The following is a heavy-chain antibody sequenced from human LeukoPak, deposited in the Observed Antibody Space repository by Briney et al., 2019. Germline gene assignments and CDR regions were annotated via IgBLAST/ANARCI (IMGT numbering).Heavy chain of an antibody. V-gene: IGHV3-48*04. J-gene: IGHJ4*02. CDR3: AKRGVVIRVILVGFHKEAYYFDS. CDR2: ISSGGSPI. CDR1: GFTITSWS. Sequence: GGSLRLSCAVSGFTITSWSMNWVRQAPGKGLEWLSYISSGGSPIYYADSVKGRFTISRDDAKNTLYLQMNSLRAEDTAVYFCAKRGVVIRVILVGFHKEAYYFDSWGQGALVTVSS. D-gene: IGHD3-22*01.